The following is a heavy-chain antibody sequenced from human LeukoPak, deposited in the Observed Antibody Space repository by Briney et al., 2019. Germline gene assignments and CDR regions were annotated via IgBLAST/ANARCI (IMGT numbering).Heavy chain of an antibody. CDR1: GYRFNAYG. D-gene: IGHD3-10*01. Sequence: ASVKVSCKTSGYRFNAYGISWVRQAPGQGLEWMGWISAYNGNTNYAQKLQGRVTMTTDTSTSTAYMELRSLRSDDTAVYYCARGGDGNGHGYWGQGTLVTVSS. V-gene: IGHV1-18*01. CDR2: ISAYNGNT. J-gene: IGHJ4*02. CDR3: ARGGDGNGHGY.